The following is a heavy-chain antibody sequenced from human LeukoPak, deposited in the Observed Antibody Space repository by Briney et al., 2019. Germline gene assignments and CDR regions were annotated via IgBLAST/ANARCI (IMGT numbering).Heavy chain of an antibody. J-gene: IGHJ5*02. CDR2: IIPIFGTA. D-gene: IGHD2-2*02. V-gene: IGHV1-69*13. CDR3: ARDRPGRYCSSTSCYTASPFDP. CDR1: RGSFSSYA. Sequence: GVSVKVSCKASRGSFSSYAISWVRQAPGQGREWMGGIIPIFGTANYAQKFQGRVTITADESISTAYMELSSLRSEDTAVYYCARDRPGRYCSSTSCYTASPFDPWGQGTLVIVSS.